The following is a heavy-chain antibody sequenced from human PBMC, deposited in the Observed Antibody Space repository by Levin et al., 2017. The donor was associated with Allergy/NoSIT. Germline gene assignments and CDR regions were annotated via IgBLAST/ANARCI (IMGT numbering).Heavy chain of an antibody. D-gene: IGHD3-16*01. Sequence: ASVKVSCKASGYTFTGYYMHWVRQAPGQGLEWMGRINPNSGGTNYAQKFQGRVTMTRDTSISTAYMELSRLRSDDTAVYYCARGRGGLDWFDPWGQGTLVTVSS. V-gene: IGHV1-2*06. CDR2: INPNSGGT. CDR3: ARGRGGLDWFDP. J-gene: IGHJ5*02. CDR1: GYTFTGYY.